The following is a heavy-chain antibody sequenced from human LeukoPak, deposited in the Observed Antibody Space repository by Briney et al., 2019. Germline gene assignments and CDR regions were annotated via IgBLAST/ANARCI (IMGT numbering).Heavy chain of an antibody. D-gene: IGHD3-3*01. V-gene: IGHV1-46*01. CDR1: GYTFTNHY. CDR2: INPANGGT. Sequence: ASVKVSCKASGYTFTNHYMHWVQQAPGQGLEWMGIINPANGGTTYAQKFQGRVTMTRDTSTSAVYMELNSLRSDDTAVYYCARDSAAGITIFGVAPLGHYYYMDVWGKGTTVTVSS. CDR3: ARDSAAGITIFGVAPLGHYYYMDV. J-gene: IGHJ6*03.